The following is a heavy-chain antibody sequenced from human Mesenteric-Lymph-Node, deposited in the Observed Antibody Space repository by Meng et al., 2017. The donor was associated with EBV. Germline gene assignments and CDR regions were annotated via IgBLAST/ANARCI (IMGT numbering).Heavy chain of an antibody. V-gene: IGHV3-21*01. CDR1: GFTFNSYS. CDR3: ARAPASSSRYHWYFDL. Sequence: EVQLLESGGXLAKPGGSLRLSCATLGFTFNSYSMNWVRQAPGKGLEWVSSITSSGSYIYYADSMKGRFTISRDNAKNSLFLQMNSLRAEDTAVYYCARAPASSSRYHWYFDLWGRGTLVTVSS. J-gene: IGHJ2*01. D-gene: IGHD6-13*01. CDR2: ITSSGSYI.